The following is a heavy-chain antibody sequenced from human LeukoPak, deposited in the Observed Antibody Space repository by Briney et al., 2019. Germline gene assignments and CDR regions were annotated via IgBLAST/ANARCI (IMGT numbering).Heavy chain of an antibody. V-gene: IGHV3-30*02. CDR2: IRYDGSNK. CDR3: AKDLRDSIAVAGTEG. CDR1: GFTFSSYA. Sequence: GGSLRLSCAASGFTFSSYAMHWVRQAPGKGLEWVAFIRYDGSNKYYADSVKGRFTISRDNSKNTLYLQMNSLRAEDTAVYYCAKDLRDSIAVAGTEGWGQGTLVTVSS. J-gene: IGHJ4*02. D-gene: IGHD6-19*01.